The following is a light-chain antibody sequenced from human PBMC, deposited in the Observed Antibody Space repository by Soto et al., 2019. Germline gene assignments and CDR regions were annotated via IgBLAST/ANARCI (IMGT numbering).Light chain of an antibody. J-gene: IGKJ2*01. CDR3: QQRSNWPPMYT. V-gene: IGKV3-11*01. CDR1: QSVSSY. CDR2: YAS. Sequence: EIVLTQSPATLSLSPGERVTLSCRASQSVSSYLAWYQQKPGQAPMLLIYYASNRATGIPARFSGSGSGTDFTLTISSLEPEDFAVYYCQQRSNWPPMYTFCQGTKLEIK.